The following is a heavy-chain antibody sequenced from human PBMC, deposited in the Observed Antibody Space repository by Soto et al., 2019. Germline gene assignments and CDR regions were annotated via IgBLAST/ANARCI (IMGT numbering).Heavy chain of an antibody. Sequence: ETLYLTCSVSGGYISYNRYYWGWIRQPPGKGLEWVGGIFYTGTTYYSPSLKDRVTISVDTSKNSFSLNLTSVTAADTAVYFCARLVVVAPVANAWGQGTLVTVSS. CDR3: ARLVVVAPVANA. CDR1: GGYISYNRYY. CDR2: IFYTGTT. D-gene: IGHD2-2*01. V-gene: IGHV4-39*02. J-gene: IGHJ5*02.